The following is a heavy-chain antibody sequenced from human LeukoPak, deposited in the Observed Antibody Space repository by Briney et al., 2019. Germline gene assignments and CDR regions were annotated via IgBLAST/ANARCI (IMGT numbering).Heavy chain of an antibody. Sequence: PSETLSLTCAVSGGSISSGGYSWSWIQQPPGKGLEWIGYINHSGSTYYNSSLKSRVTISVDRSKNQFSLQLRSVTAADTAVYYCARAYYYGSGWFDPWGQGTLVTVSS. CDR3: ARAYYYGSGWFDP. J-gene: IGHJ5*02. CDR2: INHSGST. V-gene: IGHV4-30-2*01. CDR1: GGSISSGGYS. D-gene: IGHD3-10*01.